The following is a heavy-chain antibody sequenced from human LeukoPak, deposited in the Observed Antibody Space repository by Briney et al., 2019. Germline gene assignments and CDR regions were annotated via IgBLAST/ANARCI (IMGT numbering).Heavy chain of an antibody. Sequence: ASVKVSCNASGYTFSGYYIHWVRQAPGQGLEWIGIINPSGGSTSNAQKLRGRVTMTSDMSTSTVYMELSSLRSEDTAVYYCARALAAAAGRRAGMMGDWGQGTLVTVSS. CDR1: GYTFSGYY. D-gene: IGHD6-13*01. CDR2: INPSGGST. V-gene: IGHV1-46*04. CDR3: ARALAAAAGRRAGMMGD. J-gene: IGHJ4*02.